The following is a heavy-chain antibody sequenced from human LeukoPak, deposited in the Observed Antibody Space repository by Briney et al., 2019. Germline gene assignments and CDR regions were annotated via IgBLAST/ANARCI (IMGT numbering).Heavy chain of an antibody. V-gene: IGHV3-30*02. D-gene: IGHD6-6*01. Sequence: GGSLRLSCAASGFTFSSYGMHWVRQAPGKGLEWVAFIRYDGSNKYYADSVKGRFTISRDNSKNTLYLQMNSLRAEDTAVYYCAKDGLSGYASSLGYWGQGTLVTVSA. CDR2: IRYDGSNK. CDR1: GFTFSSYG. J-gene: IGHJ4*02. CDR3: AKDGLSGYASSLGY.